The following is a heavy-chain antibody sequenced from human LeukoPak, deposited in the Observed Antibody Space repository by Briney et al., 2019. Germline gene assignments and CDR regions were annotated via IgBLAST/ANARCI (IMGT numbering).Heavy chain of an antibody. J-gene: IGHJ3*02. V-gene: IGHV3-53*01. CDR2: IYSGGST. D-gene: IGHD2-2*01. Sequence: GGSLRLSCAASGFTVSSNYMSWVRQAPGKGLEWVSVIYSGGSTYYADSVKGRFTISRDNSKNTLYLQMNSLRAEDTAVYYCARGGDQLPEGAFDIWGQGTMVTVSS. CDR3: ARGGDQLPEGAFDI. CDR1: GFTVSSNY.